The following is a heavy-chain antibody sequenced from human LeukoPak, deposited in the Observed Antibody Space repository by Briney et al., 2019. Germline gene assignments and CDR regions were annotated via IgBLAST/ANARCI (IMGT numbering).Heavy chain of an antibody. CDR2: IYSGGST. V-gene: IGHV3-53*01. Sequence: SGGSLRLSCAASGFTVSSNYMSWVRQAPGKGLEWVSVIYSGGSTYYADSVKGRLTISRDNSKNTLYLQMNSLRAEDTAVYYCAREGQPHDAFDIWGQGTMVTVSS. J-gene: IGHJ3*02. CDR3: AREGQPHDAFDI. D-gene: IGHD5-18*01. CDR1: GFTVSSNY.